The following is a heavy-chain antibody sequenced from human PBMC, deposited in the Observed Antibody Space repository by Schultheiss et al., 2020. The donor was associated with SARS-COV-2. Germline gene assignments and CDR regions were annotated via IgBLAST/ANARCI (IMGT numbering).Heavy chain of an antibody. CDR2: INHSGST. Sequence: GSLRLSCAVYGGSFSGYYWSWIRQPPGKGLEWIGEINHSGSTNYNPSLKSRVTISVDTSKKQLSLKLSSVTAADTAVYYCARERVRLRFLEWLLGYYYYGMDVWGQGTTVTVSS. D-gene: IGHD3-3*01. CDR3: ARERVRLRFLEWLLGYYYYGMDV. J-gene: IGHJ6*02. CDR1: GGSFSGYY. V-gene: IGHV4-34*01.